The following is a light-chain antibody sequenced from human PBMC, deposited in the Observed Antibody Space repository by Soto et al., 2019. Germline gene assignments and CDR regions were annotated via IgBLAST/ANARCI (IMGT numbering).Light chain of an antibody. CDR3: GSYASATLI. CDR2: EVR. J-gene: IGLJ2*01. CDR1: SSDIGAYDY. V-gene: IGLV2-14*03. Sequence: QSELTQPASVSGSPGQSITISCTGTSSDIGAYDYVSWFQQYSGKAPTLIIYEVRFRPSGVSSRFSGSKSGNTASLSISGLQTEDEADYYCGSYASATLIFGGGTKLTVL.